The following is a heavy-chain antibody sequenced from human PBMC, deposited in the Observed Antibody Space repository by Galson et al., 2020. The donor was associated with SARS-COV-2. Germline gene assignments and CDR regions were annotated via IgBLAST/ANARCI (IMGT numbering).Heavy chain of an antibody. Sequence: SLKISCAGSGFTFDDYAMHWVRQAPGKGLEWVSGISWNSDNMGYADSVKGRFTISRDNAKNSLYLQMNSLRSEDTALYYCVYVIEGGGYWGQGTLVTVSS. CDR1: GFTFDDYA. CDR2: ISWNSDNM. CDR3: VYVIEGGGY. V-gene: IGHV3-9*01. J-gene: IGHJ4*02. D-gene: IGHD1-26*01.